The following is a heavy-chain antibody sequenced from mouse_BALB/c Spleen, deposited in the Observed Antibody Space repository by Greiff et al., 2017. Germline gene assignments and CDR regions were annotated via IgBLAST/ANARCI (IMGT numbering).Heavy chain of an antibody. J-gene: IGHJ1*01. CDR2: ISYDGSN. CDR3: ARGYAGWYFDV. Sequence: DVQLQESGPGLVKPSQSLSLTCSVTGYSITSGYYWNWIRQFPGNKLEWMGYISYDGSNNYNPSLKNRISITRDTSKNQFFLKLNSVTTEDTATYYCARGYAGWYFDVWGAGTTVTVSS. V-gene: IGHV3-6*02. D-gene: IGHD2-2*01. CDR1: GYSITSGYY.